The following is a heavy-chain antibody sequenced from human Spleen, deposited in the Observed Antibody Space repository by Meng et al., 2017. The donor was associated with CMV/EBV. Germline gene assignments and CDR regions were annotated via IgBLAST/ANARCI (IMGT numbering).Heavy chain of an antibody. V-gene: IGHV3-30*02. J-gene: IGHJ4*02. CDR3: ARWGSSSSSY. D-gene: IGHD6-13*01. Sequence: GGSLRLSCAASGFTFSNYGMHWVRQAPGKGLEWVAFIHYDGSNKYYADSVKGRFTISRDNAKNSLYLQMNSLRAEDTAVYYCARWGSSSSSYWGQGTLVTVSS. CDR2: IHYDGSNK. CDR1: GFTFSNYG.